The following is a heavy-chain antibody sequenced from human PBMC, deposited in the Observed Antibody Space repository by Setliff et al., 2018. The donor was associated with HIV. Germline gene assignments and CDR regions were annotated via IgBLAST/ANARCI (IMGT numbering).Heavy chain of an antibody. V-gene: IGHV4-39*07. CDR1: GGSITTTNYY. J-gene: IGHJ4*02. CDR3: ARARGPPLPVLDF. D-gene: IGHD3-10*01. CDR2: IYYRGSA. Sequence: SETLSLTCTVSGGSITTTNYYWGWVRQSPGKGLEWIGVIYYRGSAYYNLSLQGRVTLSVDTSKNSFSLHLTSVTAADTAVYFCARARGPPLPVLDFWGQGTPVTVSS.